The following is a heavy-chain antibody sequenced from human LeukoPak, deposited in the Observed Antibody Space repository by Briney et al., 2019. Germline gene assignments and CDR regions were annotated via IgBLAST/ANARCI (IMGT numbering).Heavy chain of an antibody. Sequence: PGGSLRLSCAASGFTFSNAWMSWVRQAPGKGLEWVSYISSSSSTIYYADSVKGRFTISRDNAKNSPYLQMNSLRAEDTAVYYCARDGRYGSGSYYSDAFDIWGQGTMVTVSS. V-gene: IGHV3-48*04. CDR2: ISSSSSTI. J-gene: IGHJ3*02. CDR3: ARDGRYGSGSYYSDAFDI. D-gene: IGHD3-10*01. CDR1: GFTFSNAW.